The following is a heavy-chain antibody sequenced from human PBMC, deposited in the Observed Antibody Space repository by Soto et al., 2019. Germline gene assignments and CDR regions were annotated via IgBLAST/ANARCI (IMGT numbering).Heavy chain of an antibody. Sequence: SDTLSLTCTVSGGSISISSYYWGWTRQPPGKGLEWIGSIYYSGSTYYNPSLKSRVTISVDTSKNQFSLKLSSVTAADTAVYYCASPKIAFYNWFDPWGQGTLVTVSS. V-gene: IGHV4-39*01. D-gene: IGHD3-3*02. CDR1: GGSISISSYY. J-gene: IGHJ5*02. CDR3: ASPKIAFYNWFDP. CDR2: IYYSGST.